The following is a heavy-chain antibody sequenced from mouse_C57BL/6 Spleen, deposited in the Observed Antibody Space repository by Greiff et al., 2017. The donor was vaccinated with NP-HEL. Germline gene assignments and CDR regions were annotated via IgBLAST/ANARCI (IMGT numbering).Heavy chain of an antibody. J-gene: IGHJ3*01. CDR3: ARGGMIEGFAY. D-gene: IGHD2-4*01. Sequence: EVQLVESGGGLVKPGGSLKLSCAASGFTFSDYGMHWVRQAPEKGLEWVAYISSGSSTIYYADTVKGRFTISRDNAKNTLFLQMTSLRSEDTAMYYGARGGMIEGFAYWGQGTLVTVSA. CDR2: ISSGSSTI. CDR1: GFTFSDYG. V-gene: IGHV5-17*01.